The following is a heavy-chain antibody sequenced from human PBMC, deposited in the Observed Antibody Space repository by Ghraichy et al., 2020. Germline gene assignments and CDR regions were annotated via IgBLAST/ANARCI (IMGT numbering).Heavy chain of an antibody. J-gene: IGHJ6*02. V-gene: IGHV3-48*02. CDR3: ARGSTVVRFFYYDGMDV. D-gene: IGHD4-23*01. Sequence: LSLTCVGSGFTVGSYSMNWVRQSPGKGLEWVSYITSSSRTRSYTDSVKGRFTISRDNAQNALYLQMNSLRDEDTAVYYCARGSTVVRFFYYDGMDVWGQGTTATVSS. CDR2: ITSSSRTR. CDR1: GFTVGSYS.